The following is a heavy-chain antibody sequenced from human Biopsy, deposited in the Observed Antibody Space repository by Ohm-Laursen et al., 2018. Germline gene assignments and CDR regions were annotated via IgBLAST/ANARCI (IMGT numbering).Heavy chain of an antibody. CDR3: TNHYCGGITCLMNF. J-gene: IGHJ4*02. CDR1: GFTVSGYA. V-gene: IGHV3-23*01. Sequence: SLRVSCGAVGFTVSGYAMAWVRQVPGKGLEWVSGIRDSGDSAYYADSVKGRFTISRDNSRNTLYLQMNSLRAEDTAVYFCTNHYCGGITCLMNFWGQGTLVTVSS. CDR2: IRDSGDSA. D-gene: IGHD2-21*01.